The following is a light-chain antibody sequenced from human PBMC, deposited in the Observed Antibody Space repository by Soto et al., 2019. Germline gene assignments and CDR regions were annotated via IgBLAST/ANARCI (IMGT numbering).Light chain of an antibody. CDR1: SGHSSYI. CDR3: ETWDSNTRV. CDR2: LEGSGTN. J-gene: IGLJ3*02. V-gene: IGLV4-60*03. Sequence: QSVLTQSSSASASLGSSVNLTCTLSSGHSSYIIAWHQQQPGKAPRYLMKLEGSGTNNKGSGVPDRFSGSSSGADRYLTISNLQSEDEADYYCETWDSNTRVFGGGTKLTVL.